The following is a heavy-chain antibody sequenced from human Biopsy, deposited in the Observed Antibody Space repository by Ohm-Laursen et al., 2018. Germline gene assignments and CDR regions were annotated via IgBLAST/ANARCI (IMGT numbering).Heavy chain of an antibody. J-gene: IGHJ5*02. CDR1: GGSIISYY. CDR3: ARTPRDSFWSGSYKRGLWFDP. D-gene: IGHD3-3*01. CDR2: VYNGGIT. V-gene: IGHV4-59*01. Sequence: PSETLSLTCSVSGGSIISYYWTWIRQPPGKGLECIGHVYNGGITNYNPSLKSRVTISKDTSKNQFSLQVNSVTAADTAVYYCARTPRDSFWSGSYKRGLWFDPWGQGTLVIVSS.